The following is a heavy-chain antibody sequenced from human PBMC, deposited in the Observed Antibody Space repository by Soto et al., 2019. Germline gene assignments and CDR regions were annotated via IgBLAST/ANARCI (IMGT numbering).Heavy chain of an antibody. Sequence: GGSLRLSCAASGFTFSSYAMSWVRQAPGKGLEWVSAISGSGGSTYYADSGKGRFTISRDNSKNTLYLQMNSLRAEDTAVYYCAKHPRGAARPSWGYFDYWGQGTLVTVSS. J-gene: IGHJ4*02. D-gene: IGHD6-6*01. V-gene: IGHV3-23*01. CDR1: GFTFSSYA. CDR3: AKHPRGAARPSWGYFDY. CDR2: ISGSGGST.